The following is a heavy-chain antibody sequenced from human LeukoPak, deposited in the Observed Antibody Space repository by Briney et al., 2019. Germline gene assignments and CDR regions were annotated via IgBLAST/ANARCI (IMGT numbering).Heavy chain of an antibody. CDR3: ARGIRGDWFDP. V-gene: IGHV3-21*01. D-gene: IGHD3-16*01. Sequence: GGSLRLSCAASGFTFSSYSMNWVRQAPGKGLDWVSSISSSGSYIYYPDSVQGRLTLSIDNAKNSQYLQMNSLRAEDTAVYYCARGIRGDWFDPWGQGTLVTVSS. J-gene: IGHJ5*02. CDR2: ISSSGSYI. CDR1: GFTFSSYS.